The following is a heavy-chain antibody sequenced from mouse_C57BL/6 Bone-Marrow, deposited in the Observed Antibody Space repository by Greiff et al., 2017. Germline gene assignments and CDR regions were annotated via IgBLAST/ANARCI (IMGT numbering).Heavy chain of an antibody. CDR1: GYTFTGYW. V-gene: IGHV1-9*01. Sequence: QVQLQQSGAELMKPGASVKLSCKATGYTFTGYWIAWVKQRPGHGLEWIGEILPGSGSTNYNEKFKGKATFTADTSSNTAYRQLSSLSTEDSAIYYCARARARYDGNGAWFAYWGQGTLVTVSA. J-gene: IGHJ3*01. CDR3: ARARARYDGNGAWFAY. D-gene: IGHD2-12*01. CDR2: ILPGSGST.